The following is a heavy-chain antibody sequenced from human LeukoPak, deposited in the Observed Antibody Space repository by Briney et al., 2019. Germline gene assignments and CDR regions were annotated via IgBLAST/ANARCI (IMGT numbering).Heavy chain of an antibody. CDR2: ISWNSGSI. Sequence: GRSLRLSCAASGFTFDDYAMHWVRQAPGKGLEWVSGISWNSGSIGYADSVKGRFTISRDNAKNSLYLQMNSLRAEDTALYYCAHDIGYSYGCFDYWGQGTLVTVSS. CDR3: AHDIGYSYGCFDY. D-gene: IGHD5-18*01. J-gene: IGHJ4*02. CDR1: GFTFDDYA. V-gene: IGHV3-9*01.